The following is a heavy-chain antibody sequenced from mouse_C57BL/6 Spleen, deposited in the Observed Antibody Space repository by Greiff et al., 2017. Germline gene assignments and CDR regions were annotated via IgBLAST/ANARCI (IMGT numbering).Heavy chain of an antibody. CDR2: IHPNSGST. J-gene: IGHJ2*01. Sequence: VKLQQPGAELVKPGASVKLSCKASGYTFTSYWMHWVKQRPGQGLEWIGMIHPNSGSTNYNEKFKSKATLTVDKSSSTAYMQLSSLTSEDSAVYYCARLYYGNYGFDYWGQGTTLTVSS. CDR1: GYTFTSYW. V-gene: IGHV1-64*01. D-gene: IGHD2-1*01. CDR3: ARLYYGNYGFDY.